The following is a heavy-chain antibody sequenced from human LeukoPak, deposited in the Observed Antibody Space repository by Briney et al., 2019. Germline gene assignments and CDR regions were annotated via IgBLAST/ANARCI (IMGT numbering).Heavy chain of an antibody. CDR2: IKQDGREK. D-gene: IGHD2-2*01. V-gene: IGHV3-7*03. J-gene: IGHJ3*01. CDR3: AKIPIPGARAQLRSKDASDF. Sequence: PGGSLRLSCAASGFTFNNYWLSWVRQAPGKGLEWVANIKQDGREKYYVDSVKGRFTISRDNAENSLYLQMNSLRAEDTAIYYCAKIPIPGARAQLRSKDASDFWGQGTKVTVS. CDR1: GFTFNNYW.